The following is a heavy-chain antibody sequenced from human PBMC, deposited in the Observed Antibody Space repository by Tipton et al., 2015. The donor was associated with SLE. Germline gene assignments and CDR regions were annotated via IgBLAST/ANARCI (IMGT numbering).Heavy chain of an antibody. D-gene: IGHD4-17*01. J-gene: IGHJ3*02. CDR3: TRRRDYGDFRGDGFDI. V-gene: IGHV5-51*01. CDR2: IYGGDSET. Sequence: VQLVQSGAEVKKPGESLKISCKSFKDSFRTDWIGWVRQMPGKGLEWMGLIYGGDSETRFSPSFQGQVTMSADKSITTAYLQWSSLRASDTAMYYCTRRRDYGDFRGDGFDIWGQGTMVTVSS. CDR1: KDSFRTDW.